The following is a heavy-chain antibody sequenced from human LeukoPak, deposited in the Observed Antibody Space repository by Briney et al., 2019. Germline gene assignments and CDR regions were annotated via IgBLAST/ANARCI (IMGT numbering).Heavy chain of an antibody. Sequence: ASVKVSCKASGYTFTSYYMHWVRQAPGQGLEWMGIINPSGGSTSYAQKFQGRVTMTRDTSTSTVYMELSSLRSEDTAAYYCARDVRFGDRGRWFDPWGQGTLVTVSS. CDR1: GYTFTSYY. J-gene: IGHJ5*02. D-gene: IGHD3-10*01. V-gene: IGHV1-46*01. CDR2: INPSGGST. CDR3: ARDVRFGDRGRWFDP.